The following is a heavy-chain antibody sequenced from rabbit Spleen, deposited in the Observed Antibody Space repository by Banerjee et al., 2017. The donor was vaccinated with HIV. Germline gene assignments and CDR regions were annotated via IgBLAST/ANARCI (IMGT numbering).Heavy chain of an antibody. CDR1: GFDLSSYYY. V-gene: IGHV1S40*01. D-gene: IGHD8-1*01. Sequence: QSLEESGGDLVKPGASLTLTCTASGFDLSSYYYMCWVRQAPGKGLEWIACIYADYGSTDYASWAKGRFTISKTSSTTVTLQMTSLTAADTATYFCARDSGTSFSSYGMDLWGPGTLVTVS. CDR3: ARDSGTSFSSYGMDL. J-gene: IGHJ6*01. CDR2: IYADYGST.